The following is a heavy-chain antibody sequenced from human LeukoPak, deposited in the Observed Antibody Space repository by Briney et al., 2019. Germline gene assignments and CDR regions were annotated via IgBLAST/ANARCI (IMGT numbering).Heavy chain of an antibody. J-gene: IGHJ5*02. D-gene: IGHD3-22*01. V-gene: IGHV4-39*07. Sequence: SETLSLTCTVSGGSISSTYYWAWIRQPPGKGLEWFGSVYYSGNTYYNPSLKSRVTISVDTSKNQFSLKLSSVTAADTAVYYCARGSHYYDSTLETNWFDPWGQGTLVTVSS. CDR2: VYYSGNT. CDR3: ARGSHYYDSTLETNWFDP. CDR1: GGSISSTYY.